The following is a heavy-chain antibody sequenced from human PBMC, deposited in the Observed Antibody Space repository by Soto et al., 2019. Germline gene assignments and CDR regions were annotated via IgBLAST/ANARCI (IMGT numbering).Heavy chain of an antibody. V-gene: IGHV1-69*12. CDR2: LTPIFGTA. CDR1: GGTFSSYA. J-gene: IGHJ6*02. CDR3: ARETDPYG. Sequence: QVQLVQSGDEVKKPGYSVKVSCKASGGTFSSYAISWVRQAPGQGLEWMGGLTPIFGTANYAQMFQGRVTITADESTSAAYMELSSLRSEDTAVYYCARETDPYGWGQGTTVTVS.